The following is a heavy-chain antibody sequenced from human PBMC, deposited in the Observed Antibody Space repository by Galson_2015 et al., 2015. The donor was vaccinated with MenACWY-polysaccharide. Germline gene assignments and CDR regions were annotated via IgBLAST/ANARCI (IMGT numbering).Heavy chain of an antibody. Sequence: SLRLSCAASGSRFSYSGMHWVRQAPGKGLEWVAVIQNDGSEIVYADSVKGRFTISRDNSKNTVLLEMNTLGAEDTAVYYCAREGSRIVFHAFDTWGQGTMVTVSS. CDR1: GSRFSYSG. D-gene: IGHD2-15*01. J-gene: IGHJ3*02. CDR3: AREGSRIVFHAFDT. V-gene: IGHV3-33*05. CDR2: IQNDGSEI.